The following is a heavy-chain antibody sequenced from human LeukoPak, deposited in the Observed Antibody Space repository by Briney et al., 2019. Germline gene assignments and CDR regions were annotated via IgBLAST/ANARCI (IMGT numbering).Heavy chain of an antibody. J-gene: IGHJ4*02. Sequence: GGSLRLSCAASGFTFSSYGMHSVRQAPGKGLEWVTFISGDGRHLGYADSVKGRFTLSRDNSKNTLYLQMSSLRAEDTAVYYCAKNRMVRGGDFDYWGQGTLVTVSS. CDR2: ISGDGRHL. V-gene: IGHV3-30*12. CDR1: GFTFSSYG. D-gene: IGHD3-10*01. CDR3: AKNRMVRGGDFDY.